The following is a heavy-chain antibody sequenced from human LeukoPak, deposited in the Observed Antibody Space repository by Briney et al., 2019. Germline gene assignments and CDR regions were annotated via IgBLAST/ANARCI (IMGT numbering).Heavy chain of an antibody. CDR2: IYTSGST. V-gene: IGHV4-4*07. CDR3: ASGRAATGVDY. D-gene: IGHD6-13*01. Sequence: SETLSLTCTVSGDSISSYYWSWIRQPAGKGLEWLGRIYTSGSTNYNPSLKTRVTLSVDKSKNQFSLKLSSVTAADTAVYYCASGRAATGVDYWGQGTLVTVSS. CDR1: GDSISSYY. J-gene: IGHJ4*02.